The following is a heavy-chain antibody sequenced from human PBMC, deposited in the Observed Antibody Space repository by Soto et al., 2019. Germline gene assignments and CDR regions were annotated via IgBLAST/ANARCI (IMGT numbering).Heavy chain of an antibody. D-gene: IGHD3-3*01. CDR3: VKETIRATPPAKIFDP. CDR2: ISGSGGTT. J-gene: IGHJ5*02. V-gene: IGHV3-23*01. Sequence: EVQLLESGAGLAQPGESLRLSCAASGFAFRNYAMTWVRQAPGKGLEWVSAISGSGGTTYYADSVKGRFTISRDNSKSTGFLQMNGLREEDTAVYYCVKETIRATPPAKIFDPWGQGTQITVSS. CDR1: GFAFRNYA.